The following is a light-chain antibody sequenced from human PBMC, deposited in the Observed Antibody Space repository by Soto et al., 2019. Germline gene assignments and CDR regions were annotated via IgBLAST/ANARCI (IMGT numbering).Light chain of an antibody. CDR1: HSVSSSY. V-gene: IGKV3-20*01. CDR2: GAS. J-gene: IGKJ1*01. CDR3: QQYNNSLWT. Sequence: ETLLTQSPGTLSLSPGERAIISCRASHSVSSSYLAWYQLKPGQAPRLLIYGASSRATGIPDRFSGSGSGTDFTLTISSLEPEDFAVYYCQQYNNSLWTFGQGTKVDI.